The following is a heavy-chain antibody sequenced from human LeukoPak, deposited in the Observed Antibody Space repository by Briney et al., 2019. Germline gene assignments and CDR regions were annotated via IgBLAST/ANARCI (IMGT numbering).Heavy chain of an antibody. V-gene: IGHV1-2*02. CDR2: INPNSGGT. CDR3: ARGNYYGSGSQYYYYMDV. Sequence: GASVKVSCKASGYTFTGYYMHWVRQAPGQGLEWMGWINPNSGGTNYAQKFQGRVTMTRDTSISTAYMELSRLRSDDTAAYYCARGNYYGSGSQYYYYMDVWGKGTTVTVSS. D-gene: IGHD3-10*01. J-gene: IGHJ6*03. CDR1: GYTFTGYY.